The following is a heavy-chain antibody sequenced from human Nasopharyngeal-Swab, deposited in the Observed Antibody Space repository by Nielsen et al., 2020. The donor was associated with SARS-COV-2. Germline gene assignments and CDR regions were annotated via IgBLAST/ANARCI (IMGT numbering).Heavy chain of an antibody. CDR2: IKSKTDGGTT. V-gene: IGHV3-15*01. D-gene: IGHD6-19*01. Sequence: VRQAPGKGLEWVGRIKSKTDGGTTDYVAPVKGRFTISRDDSKNTLYLQMNSLKTEDTAVYYCTTGRYSSGWRGKTYYFDYWGQGTLVTVSS. J-gene: IGHJ4*02. CDR3: TTGRYSSGWRGKTYYFDY.